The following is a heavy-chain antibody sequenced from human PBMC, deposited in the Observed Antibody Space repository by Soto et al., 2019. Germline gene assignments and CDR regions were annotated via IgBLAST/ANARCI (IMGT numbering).Heavy chain of an antibody. D-gene: IGHD3-10*01. J-gene: IGHJ4*02. V-gene: IGHV3-74*01. CDR2: INSDGRST. Sequence: EVQLVESGGGLVQPGGSLRLPCAASGFPFSNYWIHWVRQAPGKGLVWVSRINSDGRSTTYADSVKGRFTISRDNAKDTLYLQMNSLRAEDTAVYYCARHGSGSYFDYWGQGTLVTVYS. CDR3: ARHGSGSYFDY. CDR1: GFPFSNYW.